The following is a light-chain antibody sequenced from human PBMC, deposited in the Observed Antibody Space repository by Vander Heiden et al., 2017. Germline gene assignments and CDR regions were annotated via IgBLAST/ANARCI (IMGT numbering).Light chain of an antibody. V-gene: IGKV1-9*01. Sequence: DIQLTQSPSFLSASVGDRVTITCRASQGISSYFAWYQQKPGKAPKLLIYAAPTLQSGVPSRFSGSGSGTEVTLTISSLQPEDFATYYCQQLNNYPFTFGPGTKVDIK. CDR3: QQLNNYPFT. CDR2: AAP. CDR1: QGISSY. J-gene: IGKJ3*01.